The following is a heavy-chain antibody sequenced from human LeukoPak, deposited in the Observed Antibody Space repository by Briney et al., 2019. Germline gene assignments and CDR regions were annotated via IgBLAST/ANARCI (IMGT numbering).Heavy chain of an antibody. J-gene: IGHJ6*04. CDR2: IKQDGSEK. Sequence: GGSLRLSCAAPGFTFSSYWMSWVRQAPGKGLEWVANIKQDGSEKYYVASVKGRLPISRDNAKNSLYRKMKGLRAEDTAVYYCAELGITMIGGVWGKGTTVTISS. CDR1: GFTFSSYW. V-gene: IGHV3-7*01. CDR3: AELGITMIGGV. D-gene: IGHD3-10*02.